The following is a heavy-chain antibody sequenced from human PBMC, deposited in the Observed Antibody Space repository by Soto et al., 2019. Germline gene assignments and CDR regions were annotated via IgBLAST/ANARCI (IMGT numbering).Heavy chain of an antibody. CDR3: AHSPEVFGGQLLLLDY. CDR2: IYCDDDK. J-gene: IGHJ4*02. D-gene: IGHD2-15*01. Sequence: QITLKESGPTLVKPTQTLTLTCTFSGFSLSTSGVGVGWIRQPQGKALEWLALIYCDDDKRYSPSLKSRLTITKDTSKNQVVLTMPNMDPVDTATYYCAHSPEVFGGQLLLLDYWGQGTLVTVSS. V-gene: IGHV2-5*02. CDR1: GFSLSTSGVG.